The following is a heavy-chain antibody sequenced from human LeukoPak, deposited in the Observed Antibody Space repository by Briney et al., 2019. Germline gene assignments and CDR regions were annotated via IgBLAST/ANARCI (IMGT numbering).Heavy chain of an antibody. CDR2: ISAYNGNT. Sequence: GASVKVSCKASGYTFTSYGISWVRQAPGQGLEWMGWISAYNGNTNYAQKLQGRVTMTTDTSTSTAYMKLRSLRSDDTAVYYCARVVIIQLRYFDWLSPPNYYYMDVWGKGTTVTISS. J-gene: IGHJ6*03. D-gene: IGHD3-9*01. CDR1: GYTFTSYG. V-gene: IGHV1-18*01. CDR3: ARVVIIQLRYFDWLSPPNYYYMDV.